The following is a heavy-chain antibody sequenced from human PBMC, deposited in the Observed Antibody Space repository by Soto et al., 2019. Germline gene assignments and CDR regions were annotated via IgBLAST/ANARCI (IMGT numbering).Heavy chain of an antibody. V-gene: IGHV3-23*04. D-gene: IGHD6-19*01. CDR1: GFTFSNYA. Sequence: DVQLVESGGGLVQPGGSLRLSCAASGFTFSNYAMTWVRQAAGKGLEWVSSISGPAGSTYYADSVKGRFTISRDNSKNTLYLQMNSLRAEDTALYYCARDERIAVAGTDNWGQGTLVTVTS. J-gene: IGHJ4*02. CDR2: ISGPAGST. CDR3: ARDERIAVAGTDN.